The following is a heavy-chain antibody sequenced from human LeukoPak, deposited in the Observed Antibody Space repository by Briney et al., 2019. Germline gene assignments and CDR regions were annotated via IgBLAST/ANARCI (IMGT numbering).Heavy chain of an antibody. D-gene: IGHD1-7*01. Sequence: GGSLRLSCTASGFPFSDYSMNWVRQAPGKGLEWISYIGISSGDTKYADSVKGRFTISADNARNSLYLQMNSLRVEDTAVYYCARDRNYAFDNWGQGTLVSVSS. V-gene: IGHV3-21*05. CDR2: IGISSGDT. CDR3: ARDRNYAFDN. CDR1: GFPFSDYS. J-gene: IGHJ4*02.